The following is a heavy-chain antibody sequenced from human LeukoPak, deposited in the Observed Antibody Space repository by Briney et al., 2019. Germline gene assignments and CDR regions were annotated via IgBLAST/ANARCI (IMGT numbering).Heavy chain of an antibody. CDR1: GGTFSSYA. CDR3: ASQSSYYYGSGSYFDY. Sequence: SVKVSCKASGGTFSSYAISWVRQAPGQGLEWMGRIIPILGIANYAQKFQGRVTITADKSTSTAYMELSSLRSEDTAAYYCASQSSYYYGSGSYFDYWGQGTLVTVSS. V-gene: IGHV1-69*04. D-gene: IGHD3-10*01. J-gene: IGHJ4*02. CDR2: IIPILGIA.